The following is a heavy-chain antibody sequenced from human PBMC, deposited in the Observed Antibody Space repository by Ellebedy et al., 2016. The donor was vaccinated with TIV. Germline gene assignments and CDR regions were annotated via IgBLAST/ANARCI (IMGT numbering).Heavy chain of an antibody. V-gene: IGHV1-2*02. D-gene: IGHD4-17*01. J-gene: IGHJ4*02. CDR2: INPNSGGT. CDR1: GYTFTGYY. CDR3: ATLGDYGDLRGYYFDY. Sequence: AASVKVSCKASGYTFTGYYMHWVRQAPGQGLEWMGWINPNSGGTNYAQKFQGRVTMTRDTSISTAYMELSRLRSDDTAVYYCATLGDYGDLRGYYFDYWGQGTLVTVSS.